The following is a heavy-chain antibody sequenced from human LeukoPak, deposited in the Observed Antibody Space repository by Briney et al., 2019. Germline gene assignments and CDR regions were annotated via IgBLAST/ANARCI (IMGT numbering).Heavy chain of an antibody. CDR2: ISSSSSYI. D-gene: IGHD1-26*01. Sequence: GGSLRLSCAASGFTFSSYSMNWVRQAPGKGLEWVSSISSSSSYIYYADSVKGRFTISRDNAKNSLYLQMNSLRAEDTAVYYCARGQGATTEYYFDYWGQGTLVTVSS. CDR1: GFTFSSYS. CDR3: ARGQGATTEYYFDY. V-gene: IGHV3-21*01. J-gene: IGHJ4*02.